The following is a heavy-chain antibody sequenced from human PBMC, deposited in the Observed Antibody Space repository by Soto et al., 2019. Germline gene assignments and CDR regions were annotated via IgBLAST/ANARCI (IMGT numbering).Heavy chain of an antibody. Sequence: PSETLSLTCAVYGGSFSGYYWSWIRQPPGKGLEWIGEINHSGSTNYNPSLKSRVTISVDTSKNQFSLKLSSVTAADTAVYYCARVYPPRRSYYFDYWGQGTLVTVSS. CDR1: GGSFSGYY. J-gene: IGHJ4*02. CDR2: INHSGST. CDR3: ARVYPPRRSYYFDY. D-gene: IGHD1-26*01. V-gene: IGHV4-34*01.